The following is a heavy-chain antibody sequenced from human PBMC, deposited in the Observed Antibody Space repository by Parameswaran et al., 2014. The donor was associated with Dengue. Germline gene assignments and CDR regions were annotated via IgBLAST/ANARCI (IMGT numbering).Heavy chain of an antibody. CDR2: IWYDGSNK. Sequence: WIRSPQEGLEWVAVIWYDGSNKYYADSVKGRFTISRDNSKNTLYLQMNSLRAEDAAVYYCAKDRGSSDYIWGSDRDYSGLDVWGQGTTVTVSS. CDR3: AKDRGSSDYIWGSDRDYSGLDV. D-gene: IGHD3-16*01. J-gene: IGHJ6*02. V-gene: IGHV3-33*06.